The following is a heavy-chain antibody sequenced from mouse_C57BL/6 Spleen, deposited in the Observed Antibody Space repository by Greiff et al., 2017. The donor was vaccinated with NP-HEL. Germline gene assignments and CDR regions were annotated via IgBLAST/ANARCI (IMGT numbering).Heavy chain of an antibody. CDR1: GYTFTSYG. D-gene: IGHD1-1*01. CDR2: IYPRSGNT. V-gene: IGHV1-81*01. Sequence: QVQLQQSGAELARPGASVKLSCKASGYTFTSYGISWVKQRTGQGLEWIGEIYPRSGNTYYNEKFKGKATLTADKSSSTAYMELRSLTSEDSAVYFCAREGVYYGSSYWYFDGWGTGTTVTVSS. J-gene: IGHJ1*03. CDR3: AREGVYYGSSYWYFDG.